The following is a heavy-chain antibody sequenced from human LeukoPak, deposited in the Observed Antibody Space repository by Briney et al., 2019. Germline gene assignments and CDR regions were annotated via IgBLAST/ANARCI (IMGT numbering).Heavy chain of an antibody. CDR3: ARDIPSGFYTPDY. J-gene: IGHJ4*02. V-gene: IGHV3-7*01. CDR2: IVTDGDEK. D-gene: IGHD5-12*01. CDR1: VFTFSSYS. Sequence: GGSLRLSCAASVFTFSSYSMNWVRQAPGRGLEWVANIVTDGDEKNYVDSVKGRFTISRDNARNSLYLQMNSRRVEDTAVYYCARDIPSGFYTPDYWGRGTLVTVSS.